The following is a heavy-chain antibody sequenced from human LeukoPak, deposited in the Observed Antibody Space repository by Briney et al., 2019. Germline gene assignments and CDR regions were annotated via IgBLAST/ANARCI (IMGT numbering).Heavy chain of an antibody. D-gene: IGHD3-22*01. V-gene: IGHV1-46*01. CDR2: INPNGGST. CDR3: ARGVYDSSGYYYFDD. J-gene: IGHJ4*02. Sequence: ASVKVSCKASGGTFSKYTISWVRQRPEQGLEWMGIINPNGGSTVYAQRFQGRVTMTRNTSTSTVYMELSSLRSEDTAVYYCARGVYDSSGYYYFDDWGQGTLVTVSS. CDR1: GGTFSKYT.